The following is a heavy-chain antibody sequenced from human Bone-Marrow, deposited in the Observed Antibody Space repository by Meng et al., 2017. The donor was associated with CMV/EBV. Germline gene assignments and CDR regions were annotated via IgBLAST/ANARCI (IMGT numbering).Heavy chain of an antibody. CDR3: ARGSGNFDY. CDR2: ISSSSSYI. J-gene: IGHJ4*02. D-gene: IGHD3-3*01. Sequence: GESLKISCAASGFTFSSYSMNWVRQAPGKGLEWVSSISSSSSYIYYAGSVKGRFTISRDNAKNSLYLQMNSLRAEDTAVYYCARGSGNFDYWGQGTLVTVSS. V-gene: IGHV3-21*01. CDR1: GFTFSSYS.